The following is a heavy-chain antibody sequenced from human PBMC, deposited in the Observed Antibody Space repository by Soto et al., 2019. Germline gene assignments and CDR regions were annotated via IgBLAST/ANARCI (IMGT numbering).Heavy chain of an antibody. Sequence: SETLSLTCTVSGGSISSYYWSWIRQPPGKGLEWIGYIYYSGITDYNPSLKSRVTISVDTSKNLFSLNLRSVTAADTAVYYCTRGPSGDKVDFWGQGLLVTVSS. CDR3: TRGPSGDKVDF. J-gene: IGHJ4*02. V-gene: IGHV4-59*08. D-gene: IGHD7-27*01. CDR2: IYYSGIT. CDR1: GGSISSYY.